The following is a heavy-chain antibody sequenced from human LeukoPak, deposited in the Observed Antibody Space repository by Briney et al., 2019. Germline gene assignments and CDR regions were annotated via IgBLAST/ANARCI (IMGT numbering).Heavy chain of an antibody. CDR2: TNPNSGGT. D-gene: IGHD6-13*01. V-gene: IGHV1-2*02. CDR1: GYTFTGYY. CDR3: ARWVLYSSSWFYYGMDV. J-gene: IGHJ6*02. Sequence: ASVKVSCKASGYTFTGYYMHWVRQAPGQGLEWMGWTNPNSGGTNYAQKFQGRVTMTRDTSISTVYMELSSLRSEDTAVYYCARWVLYSSSWFYYGMDVWGQGTTVTVSS.